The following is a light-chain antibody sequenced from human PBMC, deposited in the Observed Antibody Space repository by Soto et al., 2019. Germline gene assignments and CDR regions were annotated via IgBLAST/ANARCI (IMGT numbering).Light chain of an antibody. CDR1: QSISEF. V-gene: IGKV1-5*01. J-gene: IGKJ4*01. CDR2: DAS. Sequence: DIQMTQSPSTLSASVGDRVTIACRASQSISEFLAWYQRKPGKAPELLIYDASNLETGVPSRFSGSGSGTEFTLTITSLQPDDFASYYCKQYSNSPLTFGGGTKGDIK. CDR3: KQYSNSPLT.